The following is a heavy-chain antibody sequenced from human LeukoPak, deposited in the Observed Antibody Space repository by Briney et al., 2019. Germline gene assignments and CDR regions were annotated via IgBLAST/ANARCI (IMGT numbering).Heavy chain of an antibody. CDR1: GYTFTGYY. J-gene: IGHJ4*02. CDR3: ARDPVPAAIQGPDY. V-gene: IGHV1-46*01. D-gene: IGHD2-2*02. CDR2: INPSGGNT. Sequence: AASVKVSCKASGYTFTGYYMHWVRQAPGQGLEWMGIINPSGGNTSYAQKSQGRVTMTRDTSTSTVYMELRSLRSDDTAVYYCARDPVPAAIQGPDYWGQGTLVTVSS.